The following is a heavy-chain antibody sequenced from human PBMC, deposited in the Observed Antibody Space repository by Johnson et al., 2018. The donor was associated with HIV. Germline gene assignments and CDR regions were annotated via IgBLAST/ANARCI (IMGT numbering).Heavy chain of an antibody. CDR3: AKVGATVITPRGEAFDI. CDR1: GFTFSSYP. CDR2: ISYDGSNK. J-gene: IGHJ3*02. D-gene: IGHD4-23*01. V-gene: IGHV3-30*04. Sequence: QMQLVESGGGVVQPGRSLRLSCAASGFTFSSYPMHWVRQAPGKGLEWVAVISYDGSNKYYADSVKGRFTISRDNYKNTLYLQMNSLRAEDTAVYYCAKVGATVITPRGEAFDIWGQGTMVTVSS.